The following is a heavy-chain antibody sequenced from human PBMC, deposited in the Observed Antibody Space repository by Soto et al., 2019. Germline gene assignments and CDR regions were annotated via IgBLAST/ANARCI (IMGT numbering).Heavy chain of an antibody. J-gene: IGHJ3*02. D-gene: IGHD3-3*01. CDR3: AKDVRGGGYDFWSGYPLDAFDI. CDR2: ISGSGGST. CDR1: GFTFSSYA. V-gene: IGHV3-23*01. Sequence: EVQLLESGGGLVQPGGSLRLSCAASGFTFSSYAMSWVRQAPGKGLEWVSAISGSGGSTYYADSVKGRFTISRDNSNNTHYLQMNSLRAEDTAVYYCAKDVRGGGYDFWSGYPLDAFDIWGQGTMVTVSS.